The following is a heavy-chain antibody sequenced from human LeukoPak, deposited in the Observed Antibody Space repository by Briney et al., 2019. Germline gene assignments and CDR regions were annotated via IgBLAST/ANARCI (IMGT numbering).Heavy chain of an antibody. J-gene: IGHJ3*02. Sequence: PGGSLRLSCAASGFILRNYGMHWVRQAPGKGLEWVAVIWYDGSKKYYTDSVEGRFTISRDNSKNTLHLQMDSLRAEDTAVYYCAKDFYYDSSGYNIGIWGQGTMVTVS. CDR3: AKDFYYDSSGYNIGI. V-gene: IGHV3-33*06. CDR1: GFILRNYG. CDR2: IWYDGSKK. D-gene: IGHD3-22*01.